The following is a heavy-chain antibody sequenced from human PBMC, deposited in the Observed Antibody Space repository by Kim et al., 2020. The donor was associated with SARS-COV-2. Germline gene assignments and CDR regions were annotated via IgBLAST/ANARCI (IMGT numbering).Heavy chain of an antibody. D-gene: IGHD5-18*01. CDR3: AIIGGYSYGRHWYFDL. Sequence: ASVKVSCKASGYTFTGYYMHWVRQAPGQGLEWMGWINPNSGGTNYAQKFQGRVTMTRDTSISTAYMELSRLRSDDTAVYYCAIIGGYSYGRHWYFDLWGRGTLVTVSS. CDR1: GYTFTGYY. J-gene: IGHJ2*01. V-gene: IGHV1-2*02. CDR2: INPNSGGT.